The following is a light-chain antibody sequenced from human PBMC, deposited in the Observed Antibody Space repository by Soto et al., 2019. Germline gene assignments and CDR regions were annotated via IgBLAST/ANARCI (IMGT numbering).Light chain of an antibody. CDR3: QQRSNWPPIT. V-gene: IGKV3-11*01. CDR2: DAS. CDR1: QSISSY. J-gene: IGKJ5*01. Sequence: EIVLTQSPATPSLSPGERATLSCRASQSISSYLAWYQQKPGQAPRLLIYDASNRATGIPARFSGSGSGTDFTLTISSLEPEDFAVYYCQQRSNWPPITFGQGTRPEIK.